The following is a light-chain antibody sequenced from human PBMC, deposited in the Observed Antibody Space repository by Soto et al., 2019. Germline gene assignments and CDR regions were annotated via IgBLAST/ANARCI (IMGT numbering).Light chain of an antibody. Sequence: QAVVTQPPSVSGAPGQRVIISCTGGSSNIGANNDVHWYQQTPGRAPKLLIYGDNNRPSGVPVRFSGSKSGTSASLAITGLQAEDEADYYCHSYDDSLSGSVFGGGTQLTVL. CDR3: HSYDDSLSGSV. CDR1: SSNIGANND. J-gene: IGLJ3*02. V-gene: IGLV1-40*01. CDR2: GDN.